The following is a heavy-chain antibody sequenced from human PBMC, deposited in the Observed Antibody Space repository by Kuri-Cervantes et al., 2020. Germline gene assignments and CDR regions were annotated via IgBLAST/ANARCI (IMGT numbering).Heavy chain of an antibody. J-gene: IGHJ6*02. V-gene: IGHV3-30*03. D-gene: IGHD3-10*01. Sequence: GESLKISCAASGFTFSSYGMHWVCQAPGKGLEWVAVISYDGSNKYYADSVKGRFTISRDNSKNTLYLQMNSLRAEDTAVYYCARGKRSGSYYNEPYYYYGMDVWGQGTTVTVSS. CDR2: ISYDGSNK. CDR3: ARGKRSGSYYNEPYYYYGMDV. CDR1: GFTFSSYG.